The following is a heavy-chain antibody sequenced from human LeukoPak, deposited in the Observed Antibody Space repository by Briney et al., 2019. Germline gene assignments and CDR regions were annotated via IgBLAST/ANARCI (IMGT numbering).Heavy chain of an antibody. Sequence: SETLSLTCTVSGGSISSYYWSWIRQPPGKGLEWIGYIYYSGSTNYNPSLKSRVTISVDTSKNQFSLKLSSVTAADTAVYYCARARGWDHGPFDIWGQGTMVTVSS. V-gene: IGHV4-59*01. D-gene: IGHD1-26*01. J-gene: IGHJ3*02. CDR1: GGSISSYY. CDR2: IYYSGST. CDR3: ARARGWDHGPFDI.